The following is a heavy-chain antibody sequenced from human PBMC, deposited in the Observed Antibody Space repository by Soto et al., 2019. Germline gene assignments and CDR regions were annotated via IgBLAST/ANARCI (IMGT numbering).Heavy chain of an antibody. CDR2: ISYDGSNK. Sequence: QVQLVESGGGVVQPGRSLRLSCAASGFTFSSYAMHWVRQAPGKGLEWVAVISYDGSNKYYADSVKGRFTISRDNSKSPLYRQMNRLRAEDTAVYYCAREPYYDFLSGYYTGGGYYYGMDVWGQGTTVTVSS. CDR3: AREPYYDFLSGYYTGGGYYYGMDV. D-gene: IGHD3-3*01. V-gene: IGHV3-30-3*01. CDR1: GFTFSSYA. J-gene: IGHJ6*02.